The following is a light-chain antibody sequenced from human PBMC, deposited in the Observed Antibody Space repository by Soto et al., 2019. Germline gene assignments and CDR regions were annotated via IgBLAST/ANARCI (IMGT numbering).Light chain of an antibody. CDR2: KVS. V-gene: IGKV2-30*01. Sequence: DVVMTQSPLSLPVTLGQPASISCRSSQSLVYSDGNTYLNWFQQRPGQSPRRLIYKVSNRDSGVPDRFSGSGSGTDFTLKISRVEAEDVVVYYSKQGTQWPPTFGQGTKVEIK. J-gene: IGKJ1*01. CDR1: QSLVYSDGNTY. CDR3: KQGTQWPPT.